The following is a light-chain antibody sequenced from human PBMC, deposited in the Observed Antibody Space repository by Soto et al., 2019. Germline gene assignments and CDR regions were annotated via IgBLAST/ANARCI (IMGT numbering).Light chain of an antibody. CDR1: ERVSNSY. J-gene: IGKJ2*01. CDR2: ATS. CDR3: QQVGTSPPKT. V-gene: IGKV3-20*01. Sequence: VLTQSPATLSLSPGERATLSCRASERVSNSYLAWYQQKFGEAPRLLLSATSKRAAGIPDRFSGSGSGTDFTLSISRVEPEDFGVYYCQQVGTSPPKTFGQGTKLEI.